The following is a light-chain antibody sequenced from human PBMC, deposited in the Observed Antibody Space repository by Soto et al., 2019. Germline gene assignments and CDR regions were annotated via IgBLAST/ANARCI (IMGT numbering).Light chain of an antibody. J-gene: IGKJ5*01. CDR1: QSLDNNY. CDR3: QQYDDVPIT. Sequence: EIVLTQSPVTLALSPGERATVSCRASQSLDNNYFAWYQQKPGQAPRLLMSAASSRATGIPDRFRGSGSGTDFTLTIIRLQPEDFAVYYCQQYDDVPITFGQGTRLEIK. V-gene: IGKV3-20*01. CDR2: AAS.